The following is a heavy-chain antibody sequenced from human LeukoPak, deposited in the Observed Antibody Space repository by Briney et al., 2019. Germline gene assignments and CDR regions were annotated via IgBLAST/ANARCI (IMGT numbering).Heavy chain of an antibody. V-gene: IGHV3-30-3*01. D-gene: IGHD3-3*01. CDR2: ISYDGSNK. CDR1: GFTFSSYA. J-gene: IGHJ4*02. CDR3: ARDHRNDFWGGPLYYFDY. Sequence: PGGSLRLSCAASGFTFSSYAMHWVRQAPGKGLAWAAVISYDGSNKYYADSVKGRFTISRDNSKNTLYLQMNSLRAEDTAVYYCARDHRNDFWGGPLYYFDYWGQGTLVTVSS.